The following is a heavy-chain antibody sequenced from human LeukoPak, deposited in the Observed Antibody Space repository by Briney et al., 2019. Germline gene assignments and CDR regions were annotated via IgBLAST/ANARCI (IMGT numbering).Heavy chain of an antibody. J-gene: IGHJ4*02. CDR1: GFIVSDHY. CDR2: IKEDGSEK. CDR3: ARGEYYYDGGY. Sequence: GGSLRLSCAASGFIVSDHYMDWVRQAPGKGLEWVANIKEDGSEKYFVDSVKGRFTISRDNAKNSLYLQMKSLRAEDTAVYYCARGEYYYDGGYWGQGTLVTVSS. V-gene: IGHV3-7*04. D-gene: IGHD3-22*01.